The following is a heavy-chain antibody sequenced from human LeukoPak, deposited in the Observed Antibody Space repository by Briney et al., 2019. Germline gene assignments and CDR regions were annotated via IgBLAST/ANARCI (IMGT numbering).Heavy chain of an antibody. CDR2: ISGSGGST. J-gene: IGHJ6*03. CDR1: GFTLSSYA. D-gene: IGHD3-3*01. CDR3: AKGSITDFWSDDYYYYYYMDV. V-gene: IGHV3-23*01. Sequence: GGSLRLSCAASGFTLSSYAMSWVRQAPGKGLEWVSAISGSGGSTYYADSVKGRFTISRDNSKNTLYLQMNSLRAEDTAVYYCAKGSITDFWSDDYYYYYYMDVWGKGTTVTVSS.